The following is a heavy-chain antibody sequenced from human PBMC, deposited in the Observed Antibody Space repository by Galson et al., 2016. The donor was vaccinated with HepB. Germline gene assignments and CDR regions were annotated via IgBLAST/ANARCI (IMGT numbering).Heavy chain of an antibody. V-gene: IGHV3-23*01. D-gene: IGHD1-26*01. J-gene: IGHJ4*02. CDR3: TQVTWVGNWAVDN. CDR2: IESGYNT. CDR1: GFTFGSYA. Sequence: SLRLSCAATGFTFGSYAMSWVRQAPGKGLEWVSVIESGYNTQYADSVKGRFTISRDNSKNNLHLQMNSLRAEDTAIYYCTQVTWVGNWAVDNWGQGTLVTVSS.